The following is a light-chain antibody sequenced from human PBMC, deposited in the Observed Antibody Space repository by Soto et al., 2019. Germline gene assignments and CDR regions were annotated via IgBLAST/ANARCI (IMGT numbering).Light chain of an antibody. J-gene: IGLJ3*02. CDR1: SNDVGGYDY. CDR3: SSYAGSYILV. Sequence: QSALTQPRSVSGSPGQSVTISCTGTSNDVGGYDYVSWYQQHPGRAPKLMIYDVTKRPSGVPDRFSGSKSGNTASLTISGLPAEDEADYYCSSYAGSYILVFGGGIKLTVL. V-gene: IGLV2-11*01. CDR2: DVT.